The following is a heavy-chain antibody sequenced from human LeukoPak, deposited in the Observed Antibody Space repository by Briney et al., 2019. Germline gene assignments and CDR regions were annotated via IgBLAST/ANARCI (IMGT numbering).Heavy chain of an antibody. Sequence: AGSLRLSCEASGFTFRIYWMSWVRQAPGKGLEWVANIKHDGSEKYYLSSVKGRFTISRENAKNSLYLQMNSLRAEDTAVYYCARDYFYPMDVWGQGTTVTVSS. J-gene: IGHJ6*02. CDR3: ARDYFYPMDV. CDR1: GFTFRIYW. CDR2: IKHDGSEK. V-gene: IGHV3-7*04.